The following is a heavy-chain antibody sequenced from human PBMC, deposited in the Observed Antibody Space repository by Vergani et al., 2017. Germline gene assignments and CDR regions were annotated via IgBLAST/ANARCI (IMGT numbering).Heavy chain of an antibody. CDR3: ARRGYSSSCYGYYFDY. CDR2: IYPGDSDT. D-gene: IGHD6-13*01. V-gene: IGHV5-51*01. Sequence: EVQLVQSGAEVKQPGESLQISCKGSGYSFTSYWIGWVRQLPGKGLEWMGNIYPGDSDTSYSPSFQGQVTISADKSISTAYLQWSSLKASDTAMYYGARRGYSSSCYGYYFDYWGQGTLVTVSS. J-gene: IGHJ4*02. CDR1: GYSFTSYW.